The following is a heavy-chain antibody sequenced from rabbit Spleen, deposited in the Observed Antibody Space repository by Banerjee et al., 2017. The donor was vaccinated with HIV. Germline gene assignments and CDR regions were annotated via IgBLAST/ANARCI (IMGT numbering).Heavy chain of an antibody. J-gene: IGHJ6*01. V-gene: IGHV1S40*01. CDR3: ARDTATSFSSYGMDL. CDR1: GFSFSNTYY. Sequence: ESGGGLVKPGASLTLTCTASGFSFSNTYYMCWVRQPPGKGLEWIGCIYPGSSATTYYATWAKGRFTISKTSSTTVTLQMTSLTAADTATYFCARDTATSFSSYGMDLWGQGTLVTVS. D-gene: IGHD1-1*01. CDR2: IYPGSSATT.